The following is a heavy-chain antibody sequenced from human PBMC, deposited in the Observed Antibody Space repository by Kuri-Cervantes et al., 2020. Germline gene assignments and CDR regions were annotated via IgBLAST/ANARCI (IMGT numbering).Heavy chain of an antibody. Sequence: GESLKISCKGSGYSFTSYWIGWVRQMPGKGLEWMGIIYPGDSDTRYSPAFQGQVTMSADKSINTAYLHWSGLKASDTAVYYCATDYGDYGLGFWGQGTLVTVSS. J-gene: IGHJ4*02. V-gene: IGHV5-51*01. CDR2: IYPGDSDT. CDR1: GYSFTSYW. CDR3: ATDYGDYGLGF. D-gene: IGHD4-17*01.